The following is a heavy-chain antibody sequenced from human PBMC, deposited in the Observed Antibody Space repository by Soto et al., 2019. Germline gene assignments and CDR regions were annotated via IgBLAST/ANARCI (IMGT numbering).Heavy chain of an antibody. V-gene: IGHV3-21*01. D-gene: IGHD3-10*01. J-gene: IGHJ4*02. CDR1: GFTFSSYS. CDR3: ARDRFGSGGFGY. Sequence: EVQLVESGGGLVKPGGSLRLSCAASGFTFSSYSMNWVRQAPGKGLEWVSSISSSSSYIYYADSVKGRFTMSRDNAKNSLYLQMNSLRAEDTAVYYCARDRFGSGGFGYWGQGTLVTVSS. CDR2: ISSSSSYI.